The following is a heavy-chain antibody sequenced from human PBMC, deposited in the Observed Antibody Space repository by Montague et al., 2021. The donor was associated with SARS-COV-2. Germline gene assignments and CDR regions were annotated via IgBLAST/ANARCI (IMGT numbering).Heavy chain of an antibody. CDR3: GHIRSMYCIDP. J-gene: IGHJ5*02. CDR1: GFSITTRGVG. CDR2: VYWDDDQ. V-gene: IGHV2-5*02. D-gene: IGHD2/OR15-2a*01. Sequence: PALVKPTQTLTLTCTFSGFSITTRGVGVGWFRQYPGRALEWLAPVYWDDDQRYSPPLKNRLTMTTGASKNQVVLTLSNMDPADTGTYYCGHIRSMYCIDPWGQGTPVTVSS.